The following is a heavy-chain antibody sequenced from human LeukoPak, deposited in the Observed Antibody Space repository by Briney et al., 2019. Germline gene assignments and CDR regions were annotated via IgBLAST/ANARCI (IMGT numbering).Heavy chain of an antibody. V-gene: IGHV1-69*13. CDR2: IIPIFGTA. CDR3: ARHTIFGVVPFDY. J-gene: IGHJ4*02. Sequence: ASVKVSCKASGGTFSSYAISWVRQAPGQGLEWMGGIIPIFGTANYAQKFQGRVTITADESTSTAYMELSSLRSEDTAVYYCARHTIFGVVPFDYWGQGTMVTVSS. CDR1: GGTFSSYA. D-gene: IGHD3-3*01.